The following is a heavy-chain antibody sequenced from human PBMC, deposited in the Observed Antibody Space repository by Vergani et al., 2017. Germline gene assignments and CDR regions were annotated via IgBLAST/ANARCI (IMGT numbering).Heavy chain of an antibody. CDR1: GGSFTSYH. D-gene: IGHD4-11*01. CDR2: IDHTGRP. CDR3: ARVNTETNGHLYYYYYMDV. V-gene: IGHV4-34*01. J-gene: IGHJ6*03. Sequence: QVQLQQWGGGLLKPSETLSLTCVVNGGSFTSYHWTWIRPSPGAGLGWVGDIDHTGRPDYNPSLKSRLPMSVEKSRNQFSLTLNSVTATDTAIYFCARVNTETNGHLYYYYYMDVWGQGTAVTVS.